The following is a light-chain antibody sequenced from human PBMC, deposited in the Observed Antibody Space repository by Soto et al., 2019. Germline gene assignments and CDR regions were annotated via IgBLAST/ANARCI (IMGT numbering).Light chain of an antibody. V-gene: IGLV2-14*01. J-gene: IGLJ1*01. CDR2: DVG. CDR1: SSDVGYSNY. CDR3: SSYTSSSLYA. Sequence: QSVLTQPASVSGSPGQSITISCTGTSSDVGYSNYVSWYQQLPGKAPKLMIYDVGDRPSGVSNRFSGSKSGSTASLTISGLQAEDEADYYCSSYTSSSLYAFGTGTKVTVL.